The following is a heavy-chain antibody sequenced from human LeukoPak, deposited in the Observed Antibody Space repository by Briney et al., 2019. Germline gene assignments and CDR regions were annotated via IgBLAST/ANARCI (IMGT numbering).Heavy chain of an antibody. Sequence: PGGSLRLSCAASGFTFSDCWMSWVRQAPGKGLEWVANIKKDGSDKYYVDSVKGRFTASRDNAKNSLYLQMNSLRAEDTAVYYCLQYDSGNTWGQGTLVTVSS. CDR1: GFTFSDCW. CDR2: IKKDGSDK. D-gene: IGHD3-10*01. V-gene: IGHV3-7*01. J-gene: IGHJ5*02. CDR3: LQYDSGNT.